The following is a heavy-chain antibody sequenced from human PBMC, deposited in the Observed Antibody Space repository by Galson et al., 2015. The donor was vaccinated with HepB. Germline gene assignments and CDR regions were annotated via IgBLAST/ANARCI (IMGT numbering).Heavy chain of an antibody. CDR2: IIPILGIA. D-gene: IGHD2-21*02. Sequence: SVKVSCKASGGTFSSYAISWVRQAPGQGLEWMGRIIPILGIANYAQKFQGRVTITADKSTSTAYMELSSLRSEDTAVYYCARGRDIVVVTATTSFDYWGQGTLVTVSS. J-gene: IGHJ4*02. CDR3: ARGRDIVVVTATTSFDY. V-gene: IGHV1-69*04. CDR1: GGTFSSYA.